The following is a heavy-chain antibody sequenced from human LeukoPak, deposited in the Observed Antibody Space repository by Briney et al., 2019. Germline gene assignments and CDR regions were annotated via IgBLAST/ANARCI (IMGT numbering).Heavy chain of an antibody. CDR3: ARGGWSLDF. Sequence: KSSETLSLTCTVSGGSITGSYWSWIRQPPGKGLEWIGYVYSSGSTDYNPPLKSRATISVDTSKNQFSLKLSSVTAADTAVYFCARGGWSLDFWGRGTLVAVSS. CDR2: VYSSGST. V-gene: IGHV4-59*01. CDR1: GGSITGSY. J-gene: IGHJ2*01.